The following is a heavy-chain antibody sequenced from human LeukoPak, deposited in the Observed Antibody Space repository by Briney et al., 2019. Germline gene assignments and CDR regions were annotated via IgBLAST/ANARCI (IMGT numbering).Heavy chain of an antibody. CDR3: AKEGIAYYYYMDV. CDR2: ISGSGGST. Sequence: GGSLRLSCAASGFTFSSYGMSWVRQAPGKGLEWVSCISGSGGSTYHADSVKGRFTISRDNSKNMLNLQMNSLRAEDTAVYYCAKEGIAYYYYMDVWGKGTTVTVSS. V-gene: IGHV3-23*01. D-gene: IGHD6-13*01. CDR1: GFTFSSYG. J-gene: IGHJ6*03.